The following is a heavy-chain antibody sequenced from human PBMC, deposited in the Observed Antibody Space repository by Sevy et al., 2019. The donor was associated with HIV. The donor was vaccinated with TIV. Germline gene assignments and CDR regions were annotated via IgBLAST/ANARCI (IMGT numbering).Heavy chain of an antibody. D-gene: IGHD1-7*01. V-gene: IGHV1-18*01. J-gene: IGHJ5*02. Sequence: GPSVKVSCKSSGYIFTDHDLHWVRQAPGQGLEWMGWINPANGAANFAQKFQGRVTLTRDILTGIAYMDLTSLTSDDTAVYYCARGRASYTENYCVDTWSRGSLVTVSS. CDR3: ARGRASYTENYCVDT. CDR1: GYIFTDHD. CDR2: INPANGAA.